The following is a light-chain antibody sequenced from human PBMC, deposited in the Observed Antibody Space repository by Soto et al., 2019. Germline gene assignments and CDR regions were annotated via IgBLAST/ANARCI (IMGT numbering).Light chain of an antibody. J-gene: IGKJ3*01. V-gene: IGKV3-20*01. Sequence: EIVLTQSPGTLSLSPGARATLSCRASQSVSSSYLAWYQQKPGQAPRLLIYGASSRATGIPDRFSGSGSGTDFTLTISILEPEDFAVYYCQQYGSSPPTFGPGTKVDIK. CDR2: GAS. CDR1: QSVSSSY. CDR3: QQYGSSPPT.